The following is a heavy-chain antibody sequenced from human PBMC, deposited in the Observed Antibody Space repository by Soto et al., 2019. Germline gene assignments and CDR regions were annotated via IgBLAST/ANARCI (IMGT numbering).Heavy chain of an antibody. V-gene: IGHV3-30*18. CDR1: GFTFSSYG. D-gene: IGHD5-12*01. CDR3: AKDLGGGYELCAFDI. J-gene: IGHJ3*02. CDR2: ISYDGSNK. Sequence: QVQLVESGGGVVQPGRSLRLSCAASGFTFSSYGMHWVRQAPGKGLEWVAVISYDGSNKYYADSVKGRFTISRDNSKNTLYLQMNRLRAEDTAVYYCAKDLGGGYELCAFDIWGQGTMVTVSS.